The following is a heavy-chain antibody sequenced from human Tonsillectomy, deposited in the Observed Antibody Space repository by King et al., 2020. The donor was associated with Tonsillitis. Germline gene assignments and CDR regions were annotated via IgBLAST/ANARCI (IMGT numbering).Heavy chain of an antibody. J-gene: IGHJ6*02. Sequence: VQLVESWGGLVQPGGSLRLSCEASGFTFSSYSMNWVRQAPGKGLEWVSYISSSSSTIYYADSVKGRFTISRDNAKNSLYLQLNSLRAEDTAVYYCASKDDYYDMDVWGQGTTVTVSS. D-gene: IGHD2-15*01. CDR2: ISSSSSTI. CDR1: GFTFSSYS. V-gene: IGHV3-48*04. CDR3: ASKDDYYDMDV.